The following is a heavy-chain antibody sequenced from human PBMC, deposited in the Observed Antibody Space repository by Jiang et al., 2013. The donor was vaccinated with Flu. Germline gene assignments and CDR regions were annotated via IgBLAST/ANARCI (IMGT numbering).Heavy chain of an antibody. D-gene: IGHD3-10*01. CDR1: GFSFSSYA. J-gene: IGHJ4*02. CDR3: AREFREGMVRALLKY. V-gene: IGHV3-30*04. Sequence: VQLVESGGGVVQPGRSLRLSCGASGFSFSSYALHWVRQAPGKGLEWVADISYDGSNKYYADSVKGRFTISRDNSNNTLYLQMNSLRAEDTAVYYCAREFREGMVRALLKYWGQGTLVTVSS. CDR2: ISYDGSNK.